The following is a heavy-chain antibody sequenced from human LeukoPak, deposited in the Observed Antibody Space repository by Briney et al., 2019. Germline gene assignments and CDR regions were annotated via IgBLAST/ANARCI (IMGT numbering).Heavy chain of an antibody. V-gene: IGHV3-11*04. CDR1: GFTFSDYY. CDR3: ARGGRSTYFDWSPDY. Sequence: PGGSLRLSCAASGFTFSDYYMSWIRQAPGKGLEWISYISTSGSTKYYADSVKGRFTISRDNARNSLFLQMNSLRAEDTAVYYCARGGRSTYFDWSPDYWGQGTLVTVSS. CDR2: ISTSGSTK. D-gene: IGHD3-9*01. J-gene: IGHJ4*02.